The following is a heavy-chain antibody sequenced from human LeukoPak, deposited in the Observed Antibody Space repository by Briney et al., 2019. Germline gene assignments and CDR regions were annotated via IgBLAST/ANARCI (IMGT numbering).Heavy chain of an antibody. Sequence: GGSLRLSCAASGFTFSSYGMHWVRQAPGKGLEWVAVISYDGSNKYYADSVKGRFIISRDNSKNTLYLQMNSPRAEDTAVYYCAKKSVWSPFDYWGQGTLVTVSS. D-gene: IGHD3-10*01. CDR3: AKKSVWSPFDY. CDR2: ISYDGSNK. V-gene: IGHV3-30*18. CDR1: GFTFSSYG. J-gene: IGHJ4*02.